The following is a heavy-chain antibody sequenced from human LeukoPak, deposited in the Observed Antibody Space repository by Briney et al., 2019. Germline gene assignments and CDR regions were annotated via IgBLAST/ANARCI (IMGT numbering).Heavy chain of an antibody. V-gene: IGHV1-18*01. CDR1: GYIFTNYG. D-gene: IGHD3-22*01. Sequence: ASVKVSCKASGYIFTNYGMSWVRQAPGQGLEWMGWISAYNGNTNYAQKLQGRLTMTTDTSTNTAYMELRSLRSDDTAVYYCARTGGYYSDYYYYMDVWGKGTTVTVSS. CDR2: ISAYNGNT. J-gene: IGHJ6*03. CDR3: ARTGGYYSDYYYYMDV.